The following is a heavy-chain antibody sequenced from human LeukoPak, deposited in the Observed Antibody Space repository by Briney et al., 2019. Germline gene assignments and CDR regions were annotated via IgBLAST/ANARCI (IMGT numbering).Heavy chain of an antibody. CDR3: AKSTTVTTGMYY. Sequence: SGXSLRLSCAASGFTFSSYAMSWVRQAPGKGLEWVSAISGSGGSTYYADSVKGRFTISRDNSKNTLYLQMNSLRAEDTAVYYCAKSTTVTTGMYYWGQGTLVTVSS. V-gene: IGHV3-23*01. J-gene: IGHJ4*02. CDR2: ISGSGGST. D-gene: IGHD4-17*01. CDR1: GFTFSSYA.